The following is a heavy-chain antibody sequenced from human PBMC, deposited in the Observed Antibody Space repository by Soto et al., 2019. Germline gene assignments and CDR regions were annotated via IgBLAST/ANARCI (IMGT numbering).Heavy chain of an antibody. V-gene: IGHV1-69*02. Sequence: SVKVSCKASGGTFSSYTISWVRQAPGQGLEWMGRIIPILGIANYAQKFQGRVTITADKSTSTAYMELSSLRSEDTAVYYCARAVSDGGFDCWGQGTLVTVSS. CDR1: GGTFSSYT. D-gene: IGHD2-21*02. J-gene: IGHJ4*02. CDR3: ARAVSDGGFDC. CDR2: IIPILGIA.